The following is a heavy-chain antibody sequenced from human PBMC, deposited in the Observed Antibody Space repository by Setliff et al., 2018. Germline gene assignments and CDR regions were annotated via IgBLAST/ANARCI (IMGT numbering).Heavy chain of an antibody. D-gene: IGHD3-10*01. CDR2: IYYSGST. V-gene: IGHV4-39*01. CDR1: GGSISSSSYY. J-gene: IGHJ3*02. Sequence: TLSLTCTVSGGSISSSSYYWGWIRQPPGKGLEWIGNIYYSGSTYYNPSLKSRVTISVDTSKNQFSLKLSSVTAADTAVYYCASRGKQGVLWFGESLGAFDIWGQGTMVTVSS. CDR3: ASRGKQGVLWFGESLGAFDI.